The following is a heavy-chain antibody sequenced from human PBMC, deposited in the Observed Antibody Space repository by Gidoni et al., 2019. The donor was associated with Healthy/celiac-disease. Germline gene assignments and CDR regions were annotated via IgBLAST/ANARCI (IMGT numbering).Heavy chain of an antibody. J-gene: IGHJ6*02. D-gene: IGHD6-13*01. V-gene: IGHV4-34*01. CDR1: GGSFCGYY. Sequence: QVQLQQWGAGLLKPSETLSLTCAVYGGSFCGYYWRWLRQPPGKGLEWIGEINHSGSTNYNPYRKSRVTRAVDTSKNQFSLKLSCVNAADTAVYDCARGGRSSSWPTYYYDGMDVWGQGTTVTVSS. CDR2: INHSGST. CDR3: ARGGRSSSWPTYYYDGMDV.